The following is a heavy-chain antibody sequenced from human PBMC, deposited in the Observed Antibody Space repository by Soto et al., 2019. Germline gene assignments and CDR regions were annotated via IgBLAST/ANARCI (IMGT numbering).Heavy chain of an antibody. CDR1: GFTVSSNH. CDR2: IYSGGST. J-gene: IGHJ3*02. V-gene: IGHV3-53*01. Sequence: GGSLRLSCAASGFTVSSNHMSWVRQAPGKGLEWVSIIYSGGSTYYADSMKGRFTISRDNSKNTLYLQMNSLRAEDTAVYYCARGGALPRAFDIWGQGTMVTVSS. CDR3: ARGGALPRAFDI. D-gene: IGHD1-26*01.